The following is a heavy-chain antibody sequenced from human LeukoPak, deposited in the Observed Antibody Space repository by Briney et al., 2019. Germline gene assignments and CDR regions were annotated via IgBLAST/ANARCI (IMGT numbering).Heavy chain of an antibody. CDR3: ARVPWDIVVVPAASRPTYYYYGMDV. CDR2: IYDSGST. CDR1: GVSISSSNW. V-gene: IGHV4-4*02. J-gene: IGHJ6*04. D-gene: IGHD2-2*01. Sequence: SGTLSLTCAVSGVSISSSNWWSWVRQPPGQGLGWIGEIYDSGSTNYNPSLKSRVTISVDKSKNQFSLKLSSVTAADTAVYYCARVPWDIVVVPAASRPTYYYYGMDVWGKGTTVTVSS.